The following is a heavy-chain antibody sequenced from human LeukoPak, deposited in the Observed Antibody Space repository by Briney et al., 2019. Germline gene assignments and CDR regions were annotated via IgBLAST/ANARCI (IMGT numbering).Heavy chain of an antibody. J-gene: IGHJ4*02. CDR3: AREGGPYRPLDY. CDR2: VNLQGST. V-gene: IGHV4-4*02. Sequence: SGTLSLTCGVSGGSITSTNYWTWVRQPPGKGLEWIGEVNLQGSTNYNPPLMGRGAISADMSENHISLQLASVTAADTAEYYCAREGGPYRPLDYSGQGTLVTVSS. CDR1: GGSITSTNY.